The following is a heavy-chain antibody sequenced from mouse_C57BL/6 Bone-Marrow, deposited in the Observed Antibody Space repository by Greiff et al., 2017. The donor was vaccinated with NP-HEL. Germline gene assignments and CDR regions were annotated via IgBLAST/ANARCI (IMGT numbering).Heavy chain of an antibody. V-gene: IGHV14-4*01. Sequence: EVQLQQSGAELVRPGASVKLSCTASGFNIKDDYMHWVKQRPEQGLEWIGWIDPENGDTEYASKFQGKATITADTSSNTAYLQLSSLTSEDTAVYYCTTWGTYYGSSYPFAYWGQGTLVTVSA. CDR3: TTWGTYYGSSYPFAY. CDR1: GFNIKDDY. CDR2: IDPENGDT. J-gene: IGHJ3*01. D-gene: IGHD1-1*01.